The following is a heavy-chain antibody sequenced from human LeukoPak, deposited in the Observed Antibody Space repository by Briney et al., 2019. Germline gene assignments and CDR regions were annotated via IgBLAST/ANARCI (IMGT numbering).Heavy chain of an antibody. J-gene: IGHJ4*02. V-gene: IGHV3-48*03. CDR1: GFTFSSYE. CDR2: ISSSGSTI. Sequence: GGSLRLSCAASGFTFSSYEMNWVRQAPGKGLEWVSYISSSGSTIYYADSVKGRFTISRDSAKNSLYLQMNSLRAEDTALYYCAKRADPDRYFDYWGQGTLVTVSS. CDR3: AKRADPDRYFDY.